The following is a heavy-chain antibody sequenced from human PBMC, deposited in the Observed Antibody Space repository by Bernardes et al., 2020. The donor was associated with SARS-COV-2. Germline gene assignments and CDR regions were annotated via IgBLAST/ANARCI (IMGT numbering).Heavy chain of an antibody. CDR1: GFTFSSYW. D-gene: IGHD6-19*01. Sequence: GGSLRRSCAASGFTFSSYWMSWVRQAPGKGLEWVANIKQDGSEKYYVDSVKGRFTISRDNAKNSLYLQMNSLRAEDTAVYYCARVLILRQWRAFDYWGQGTLVTVSS. CDR3: ARVLILRQWRAFDY. J-gene: IGHJ4*02. V-gene: IGHV3-7*01. CDR2: IKQDGSEK.